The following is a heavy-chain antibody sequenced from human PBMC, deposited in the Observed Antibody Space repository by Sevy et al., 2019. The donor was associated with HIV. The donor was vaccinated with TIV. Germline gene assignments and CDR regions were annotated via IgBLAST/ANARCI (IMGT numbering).Heavy chain of an antibody. CDR3: TRCEIYSDYVWFDP. V-gene: IGHV3-73*01. CDR1: GFTFSGSA. J-gene: IGHJ5*02. D-gene: IGHD4-17*01. CDR2: IRGKANSYYK. Sequence: GGSLRLSCAASGFTFSGSAMHWVRQAPGKGLEWVARIRGKANSYYKAYAATVKGSFTISRDDSKITANLQMNSLKTEDTAVYYCTRCEIYSDYVWFDPWGQGTLVTVSS.